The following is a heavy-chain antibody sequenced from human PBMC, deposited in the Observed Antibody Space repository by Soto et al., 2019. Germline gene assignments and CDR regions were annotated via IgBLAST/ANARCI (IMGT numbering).Heavy chain of an antibody. CDR2: ISSSGGTT. J-gene: IGHJ4*02. CDR1: GFTFSNYV. Sequence: GGSLRLSCVASGFTFSNYVMRWVRQAPGKGLEWVSAISSSGGTTYYPDSVKGRFTVSRDNSKNTLYLQMNSLRAEDTAVYYCAKGQEGPYFPFDSWGQGTLVTVSS. V-gene: IGHV3-23*01. CDR3: AKGQEGPYFPFDS.